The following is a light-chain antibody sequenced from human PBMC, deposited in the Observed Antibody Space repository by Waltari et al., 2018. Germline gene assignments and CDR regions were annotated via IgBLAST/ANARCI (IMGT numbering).Light chain of an antibody. Sequence: QTALTQPASVSGSLGQSITISCTGTSSDIGGYNYVSWYQQHPGKAPQLMIYDVSNRPSGVSHRFSGSKSGDTASLTISGLQAEDEADYYCSSYSSISALDVFGTGTKVTVL. CDR1: SSDIGGYNY. J-gene: IGLJ1*01. V-gene: IGLV2-14*03. CDR3: SSYSSISALDV. CDR2: DVS.